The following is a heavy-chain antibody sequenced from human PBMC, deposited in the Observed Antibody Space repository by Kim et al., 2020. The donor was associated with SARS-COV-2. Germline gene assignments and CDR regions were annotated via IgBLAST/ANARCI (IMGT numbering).Heavy chain of an antibody. V-gene: IGHV4-31*02. D-gene: IGHD5-12*01. Sequence: YNPSLKSRVTISVDTSKNQFSLKLSSVTAADTAVYYCARSNIVATYYFDYWGQGTLVTVSS. J-gene: IGHJ4*02. CDR3: ARSNIVATYYFDY.